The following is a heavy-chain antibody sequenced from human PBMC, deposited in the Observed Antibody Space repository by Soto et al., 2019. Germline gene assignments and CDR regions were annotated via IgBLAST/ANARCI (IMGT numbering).Heavy chain of an antibody. CDR2: IYPGDSDT. V-gene: IGHV5-51*01. CDR1: GYSFTNYW. J-gene: IGHJ2*01. CDR3: ARRTGDTSGYYGPYWYFDL. D-gene: IGHD3-22*01. Sequence: EVQLMQSGAEVKKPGESLKISCKGSGYSFTNYWIAWVRQMPGKDLEWMGIIYPGDSDTRYSPSFQGQVTISADKSISTAYLQWSSLKASDTAMYYCARRTGDTSGYYGPYWYFDLWGRGTLVTVSS.